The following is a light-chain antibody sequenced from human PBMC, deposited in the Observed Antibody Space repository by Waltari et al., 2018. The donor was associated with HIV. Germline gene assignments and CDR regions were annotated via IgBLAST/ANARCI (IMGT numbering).Light chain of an antibody. Sequence: EIVMTQSPATLSVSPGERGPLFCRASQSVTSNLAWYQQKPGQAPRLLIYDASTRASGIPARFSGSGSGTDFTLTISSLEPEDVAVYYCQQRSNWPPVTFGQGTRLEI. J-gene: IGKJ5*01. V-gene: IGKV3-11*01. CDR1: QSVTSN. CDR3: QQRSNWPPVT. CDR2: DAS.